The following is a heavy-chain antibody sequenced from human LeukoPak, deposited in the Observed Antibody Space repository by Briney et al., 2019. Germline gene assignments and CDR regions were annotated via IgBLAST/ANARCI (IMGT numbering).Heavy chain of an antibody. D-gene: IGHD2-15*01. V-gene: IGHV3-30*03. CDR2: VSFDGSNE. Sequence: GGSLRLSCAASGFTFTDYGMHWVRQAPGKGLEWVAVVSFDGSNEYYADSVKGRFTISRDNSRNTLYLQMNSLRVEDTAIYYCVHPATTPSWGQGTLVTVSS. J-gene: IGHJ4*02. CDR1: GFTFTDYG. CDR3: VHPATTPS.